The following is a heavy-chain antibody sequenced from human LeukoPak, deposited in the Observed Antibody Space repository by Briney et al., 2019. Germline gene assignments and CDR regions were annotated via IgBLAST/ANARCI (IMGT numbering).Heavy chain of an antibody. CDR3: ARDNDFFDY. J-gene: IGHJ4*02. Sequence: SETLSLTCSVSGGSINTYYWSCIRQPAGKGLEWIGRIHSSGSTHYNPSLKSRVTMSLDTSKNQFSLKLTSVTAADTAIYYCARDNDFFDYWGQGTLVTVSS. CDR2: IHSSGST. CDR1: GGSINTYY. V-gene: IGHV4-4*07.